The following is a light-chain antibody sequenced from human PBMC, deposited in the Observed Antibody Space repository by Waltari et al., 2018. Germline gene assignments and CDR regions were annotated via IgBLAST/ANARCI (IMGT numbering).Light chain of an antibody. Sequence: QSALTQPASVSGSPGQSITISCTGTSSTVGGYNYVSWYQQHPGKAHKLMIYDVSKRPSGVSNRFSGSTSGNTASLTIAGLQAEDEADYYCCSYAGSSTFDVVFGGGTKLTVL. J-gene: IGLJ2*01. V-gene: IGLV2-23*02. CDR2: DVS. CDR1: SSTVGGYNY. CDR3: CSYAGSSTFDVV.